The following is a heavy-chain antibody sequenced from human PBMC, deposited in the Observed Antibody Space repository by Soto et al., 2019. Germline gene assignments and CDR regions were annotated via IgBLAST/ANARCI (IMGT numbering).Heavy chain of an antibody. D-gene: IGHD3-10*01. J-gene: IGHJ4*02. Sequence: PGGSLRVSCAASGFTFSSYAMSWVRQAPGKGLEWVSAISGSGGSTYYADSVKGRFTISRDNSKNTLYLQMNSLRAEDTAVYYCVCYYMGPGIDYWGQGTLVTVSS. V-gene: IGHV3-23*01. CDR3: VCYYMGPGIDY. CDR2: ISGSGGST. CDR1: GFTFSSYA.